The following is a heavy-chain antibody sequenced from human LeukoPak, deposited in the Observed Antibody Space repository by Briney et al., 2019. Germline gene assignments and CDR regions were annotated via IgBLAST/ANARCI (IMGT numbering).Heavy chain of an antibody. CDR1: GFTFSSYG. V-gene: IGHV3-33*01. D-gene: IGHD5-18*01. J-gene: IGHJ4*02. Sequence: PGGSLRLSCAASGFTFSSYGMHWVRQAPGKGLEWVAVIWYDGSNKYYADSVKGRFTISRDNSKNTLYLQMNSLRAEDTAAYYCARGVGKLWYDYWGQGTLVTVSS. CDR3: ARGVGKLWYDY. CDR2: IWYDGSNK.